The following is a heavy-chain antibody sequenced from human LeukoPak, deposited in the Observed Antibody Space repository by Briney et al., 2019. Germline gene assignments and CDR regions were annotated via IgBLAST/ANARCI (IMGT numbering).Heavy chain of an antibody. J-gene: IGHJ4*02. CDR3: AKESSGWYYY. CDR2: ISYDGSNK. D-gene: IGHD6-19*01. V-gene: IGHV3-30*18. CDR1: GFTFSSYG. Sequence: PGGSLRLSCAASGFTFSSYGMHWVRQAPGKGLEWVAVISYDGSNKYYADSVKGRFTISRDNSKSTLYLQMNSLRAEDTAVYYCAKESSGWYYYWGQGTLVTVSS.